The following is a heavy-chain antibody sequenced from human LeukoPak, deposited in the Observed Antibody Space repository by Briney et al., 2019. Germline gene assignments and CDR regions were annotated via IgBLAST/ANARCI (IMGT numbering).Heavy chain of an antibody. CDR1: GFTFDDYA. V-gene: IGHV3-9*01. CDR2: ISWNSGSI. J-gene: IGHJ6*02. CDR3: ARDWTSGYSYGPTNYYYYGMDV. Sequence: PGRSLRLSCAASGFTFDDYAMHWVRQAPGKGLEWVSGISWNSGSIGYADSVKGRFTISRDNAKNSLYLQMNSLRAEDTALYYCARDWTSGYSYGPTNYYYYGMDVWGQGTTVTVSS. D-gene: IGHD5-18*01.